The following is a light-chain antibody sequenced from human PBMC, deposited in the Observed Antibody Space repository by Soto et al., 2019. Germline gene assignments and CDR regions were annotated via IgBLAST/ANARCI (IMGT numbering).Light chain of an antibody. J-gene: IGKJ2*01. CDR1: QSVSSSY. CDR3: QKYGSSPYT. CDR2: DAS. Sequence: EIVLTQSPATLSLSPGERATLSCGASQSVSSSYLAWYQQKPGLAPRLLIYDASSRATGIPDRFSGSGSGTDFTLTISRLEPEDFGVYYCQKYGSSPYTFGQGTKLEFK. V-gene: IGKV3D-20*01.